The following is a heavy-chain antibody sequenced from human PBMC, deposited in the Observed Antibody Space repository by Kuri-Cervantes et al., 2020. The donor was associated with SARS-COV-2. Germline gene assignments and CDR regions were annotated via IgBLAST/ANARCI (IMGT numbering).Heavy chain of an antibody. CDR2: IKQDGSEK. V-gene: IGHV3-7*01. Sequence: SCKASGGTFSSYSMNWVRQAPGKGLEWVANIKQDGSEKYYVDSVKGRFTISRDNAKNSLYLQMNSLRAEDTAVYYCARDILVLGHNWFDPWGQGTLVTVSS. CDR3: ARDILVLGHNWFDP. D-gene: IGHD2-2*01. J-gene: IGHJ5*02. CDR1: GGTFSSYS.